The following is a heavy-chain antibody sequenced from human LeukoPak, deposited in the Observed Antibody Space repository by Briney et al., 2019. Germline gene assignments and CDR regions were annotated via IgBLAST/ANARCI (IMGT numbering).Heavy chain of an antibody. J-gene: IGHJ4*02. D-gene: IGHD3-22*01. CDR3: ATGGRYYYDQ. Sequence: GESLRLSCAASGFNFRSQGMHWVRQAPGKGLEWVAVAYDDASNQYYADSVKGRFTVSKDNSKNTLYIQMNSLRAEDTAVYYCATGGRYYYDQWGQGTLVTVSS. V-gene: IGHV3-33*01. CDR1: GFNFRSQG. CDR2: AYDDASNQ.